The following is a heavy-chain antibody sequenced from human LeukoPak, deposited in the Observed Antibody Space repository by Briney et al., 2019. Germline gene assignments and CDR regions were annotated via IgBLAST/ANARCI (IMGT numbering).Heavy chain of an antibody. CDR1: GFTFSNYW. CDR2: ISYDGSNK. CDR3: ARDLHTFGGLDY. V-gene: IGHV3-30*01. D-gene: IGHD3-16*01. J-gene: IGHJ4*02. Sequence: GGSLTLSCVASGFTFSNYWMSWVRQAPGKGLEWVAVISYDGSNKYYADSVKGRFTISRDNSKNTLYLQMNSLRAEDTAVYYCARDLHTFGGLDYWGQGTLVTVSS.